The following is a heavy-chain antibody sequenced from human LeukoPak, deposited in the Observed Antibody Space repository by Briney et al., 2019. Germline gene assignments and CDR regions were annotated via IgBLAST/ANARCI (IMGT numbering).Heavy chain of an antibody. CDR2: IGSSGSPT. J-gene: IGHJ6*02. V-gene: IGHV3-48*02. CDR1: GFAFSSYN. D-gene: IGHD3-22*01. Sequence: GGSLRLSCAASGFAFSSYNMNWVRQAPGKGLERISYIGSSGSPTHYADSVRGRFTISRDNAKNSLYLQMNSLRDDDTALYYCARRPYSDTSGRLSDVWGQGTTVTVSS. CDR3: ARRPYSDTSGRLSDV.